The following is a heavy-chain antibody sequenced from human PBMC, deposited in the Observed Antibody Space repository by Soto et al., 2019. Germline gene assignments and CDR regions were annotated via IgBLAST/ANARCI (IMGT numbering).Heavy chain of an antibody. CDR2: ITSSSRRT. D-gene: IGHD3-3*01. CDR3: AKDAKSGVVIEYCDY. CDR1: GFTFGHYD. Sequence: WGSLRLPCETSGFTFGHYDMGWLRQAPARGLYWVSGITSSSRRTYYADSERGRFTISRDNSKNTLYLQMDTLSAAATAVYYCAKDAKSGVVIEYCDYWGQGSLVTVSS. J-gene: IGHJ4*02. V-gene: IGHV3-23*01.